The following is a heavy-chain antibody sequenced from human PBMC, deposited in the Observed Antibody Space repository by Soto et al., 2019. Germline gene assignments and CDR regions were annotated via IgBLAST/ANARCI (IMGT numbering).Heavy chain of an antibody. CDR1: GGSISSYY. CDR3: ARQGGRGGAFDI. V-gene: IGHV4-59*08. Sequence: SETLSLTCTVSGGSISSYYWSWIRQPPGKGLEWIGYIYYSGSTNYNPSLKSRVTISVDTSKNQFSLKLSSVTAADTAVYYGARQGGRGGAFDIWGQGTMVTVSS. CDR2: IYYSGST. D-gene: IGHD3-16*01. J-gene: IGHJ3*02.